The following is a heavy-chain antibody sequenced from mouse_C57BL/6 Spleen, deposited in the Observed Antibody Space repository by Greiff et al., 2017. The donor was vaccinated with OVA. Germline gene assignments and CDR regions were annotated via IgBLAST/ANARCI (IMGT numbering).Heavy chain of an antibody. CDR3: ARNDYGEGYAY. D-gene: IGHD2-4*01. Sequence: VQLQQPGAELVRPGSSVKLSCKASGYTFTSYWMHWVKQRPIQGLEWIGNIDPSDSETHYNQKFKDKATLTVDKSSSTAYMQLSSLTSEDSAVYYCARNDYGEGYAYWGQGTLVTVSA. CDR1: GYTFTSYW. J-gene: IGHJ3*01. CDR2: IDPSDSET. V-gene: IGHV1-52*01.